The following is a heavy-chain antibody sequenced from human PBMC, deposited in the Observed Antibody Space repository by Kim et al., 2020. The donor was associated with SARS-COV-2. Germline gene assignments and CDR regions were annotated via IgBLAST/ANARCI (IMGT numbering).Heavy chain of an antibody. CDR1: GFTFSDYA. D-gene: IGHD3-10*01. Sequence: GGSLRLSCAASGFTFSDYAMHWVRQAPGKGLEWVAVMSYDGSDKYYADSVKGRFTISRDNSKNPLYLQMKSLRAEDTAGYYCARERGSINMIRGPDFDYWGRGTLVAVSS. J-gene: IGHJ4*02. CDR3: ARERGSINMIRGPDFDY. V-gene: IGHV3-30*04. CDR2: MSYDGSDK.